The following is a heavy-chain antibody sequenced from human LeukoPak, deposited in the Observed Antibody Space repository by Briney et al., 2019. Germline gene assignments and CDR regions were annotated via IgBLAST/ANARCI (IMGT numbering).Heavy chain of an antibody. CDR3: ARDGAPIAAAAPLDYYYYYGMDV. D-gene: IGHD6-13*01. V-gene: IGHV3-30*03. J-gene: IGHJ6*02. CDR1: GFTFSSYG. Sequence: GGSLRLSCAASGFTFSSYGMHWVRQAPGKGLEWVAVISYDGSNKYYADSVKGRFTISRDNSKNTLYLQMNSLRAEDTAVYYCARDGAPIAAAAPLDYYYYYGMDVWGQGTTVTVSS. CDR2: ISYDGSNK.